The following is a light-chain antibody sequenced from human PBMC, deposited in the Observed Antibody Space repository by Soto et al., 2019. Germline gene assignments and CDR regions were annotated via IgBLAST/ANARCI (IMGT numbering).Light chain of an antibody. J-gene: IGKJ1*01. CDR3: QQYNTYSWT. CDR2: KAS. CDR1: QSISSW. Sequence: DIQMTQSPSTLSASVGHRLTITCRASQSISSWLAWYQQKPGKAPKLLIYKASSLESGVPSRFSGSGSGTEFTLTISSLQPDDFATYYCQQYNTYSWTFGQGTKVEIK. V-gene: IGKV1-5*03.